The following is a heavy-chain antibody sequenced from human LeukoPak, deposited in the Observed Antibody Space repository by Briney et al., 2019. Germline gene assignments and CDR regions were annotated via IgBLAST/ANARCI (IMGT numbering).Heavy chain of an antibody. J-gene: IGHJ4*02. Sequence: GGSLRLSCAASGFTFSSYGMHWVRQAPGKGLEWVAVIWYDGSNKYYADSVKGRFTISRDNSKNTLYLQMNSLRAEDTAVYYCARGPRLNDYGDLNSDYWGQGTLVTVSS. CDR3: ARGPRLNDYGDLNSDY. D-gene: IGHD4-17*01. CDR2: IWYDGSNK. V-gene: IGHV3-33*01. CDR1: GFTFSSYG.